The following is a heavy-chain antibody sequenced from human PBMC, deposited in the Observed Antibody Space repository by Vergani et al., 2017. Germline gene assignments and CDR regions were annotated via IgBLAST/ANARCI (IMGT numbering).Heavy chain of an antibody. CDR1: GASINNDFYY. V-gene: IGHV4-61*02. D-gene: IGHD2/OR15-2a*01. CDR3: ARDNKQRLPRAFVL. Sequence: QVQLQESGPGLVKPSQTLSLTCTVSGASINNDFYYWHWIRQPAGKGLEWIGRIYLSGMTDYNSSLQSRVSMSVDTSKNQFSLTLTSVTAADTAVYYCARDNKQRLPRAFVLWVRGRIVTVSS. J-gene: IGHJ3*01. CDR2: IYLSGMT.